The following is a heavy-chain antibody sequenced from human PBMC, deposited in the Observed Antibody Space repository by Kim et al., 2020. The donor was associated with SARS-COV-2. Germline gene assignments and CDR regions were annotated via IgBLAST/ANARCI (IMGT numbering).Heavy chain of an antibody. Sequence: SETLSLTCTVYGGSFSYYYWSWIRQPPGKGLEWIGEINHSGSTNYNPSLKSRVTISVDTSKNQFSLKLSSVTAADTAVYYCARDPYGSGPCDFDYWGQGT. D-gene: IGHD3-10*01. CDR2: INHSGST. J-gene: IGHJ4*02. V-gene: IGHV4-34*01. CDR3: ARDPYGSGPCDFDY. CDR1: GGSFSYYY.